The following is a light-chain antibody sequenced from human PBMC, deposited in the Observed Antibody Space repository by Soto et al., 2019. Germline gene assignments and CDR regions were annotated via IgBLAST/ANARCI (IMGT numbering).Light chain of an antibody. V-gene: IGKV3-20*01. J-gene: IGKJ2*01. Sequence: EIVLTQSPGTLSLSPGEGAILSCRASQSVSSGYLAWYQQKPGRAPRLLIYGASSRATGTPDRFSGSGSGTDFTLTISRLEPEDFAVYYCQLSGSTGTFGQGTKVDIK. CDR2: GAS. CDR3: QLSGSTGT. CDR1: QSVSSGY.